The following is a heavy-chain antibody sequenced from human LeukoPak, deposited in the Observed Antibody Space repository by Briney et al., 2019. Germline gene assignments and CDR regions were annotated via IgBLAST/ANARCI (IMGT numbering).Heavy chain of an antibody. J-gene: IGHJ5*02. D-gene: IGHD3-9*01. CDR2: INGDNGNT. Sequence: GASVKVSCKASGYTFTTYAMHWVRQAPGQRLEWMGWINGDNGNTKYSQKFQGRVTITRDTSAYTGYMELRSLTSADTAVYFCARAPYDILTGYSLNWFDPWGPGTLVTVSS. CDR1: GYTFTTYA. CDR3: ARAPYDILTGYSLNWFDP. V-gene: IGHV1-3*01.